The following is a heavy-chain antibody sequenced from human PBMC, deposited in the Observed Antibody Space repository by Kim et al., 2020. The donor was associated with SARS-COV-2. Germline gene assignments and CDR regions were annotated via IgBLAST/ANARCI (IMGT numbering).Heavy chain of an antibody. CDR1: GFTFSSYG. D-gene: IGHD3-22*01. CDR2: IWYDGSNK. Sequence: GGSLRLSCAASGFTFSSYGMHWVRQAPGKGLEWVAVIWYDGSNKYYADSVKGRFTISRDNSKNTLYLQMNSLRAEDTAVYYCARGLFDSSGYHFDYWGQGTLVTVSS. V-gene: IGHV3-33*01. CDR3: ARGLFDSSGYHFDY. J-gene: IGHJ4*02.